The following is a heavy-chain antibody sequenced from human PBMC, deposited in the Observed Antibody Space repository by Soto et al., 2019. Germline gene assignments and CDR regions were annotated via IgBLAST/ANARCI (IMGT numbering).Heavy chain of an antibody. Sequence: SETLSLTCAVYGGSFSGYYWSWIRQPPGKGLEWIGEINHSGSTNYNPSLKSRVTISVDTSKNQFSLKLSSVTAADTAVYYCARVIYSYYGMDVWGQGTTVTVSS. CDR1: GGSFSGYY. J-gene: IGHJ6*02. CDR3: ARVIYSYYGMDV. V-gene: IGHV4-34*01. CDR2: INHSGST.